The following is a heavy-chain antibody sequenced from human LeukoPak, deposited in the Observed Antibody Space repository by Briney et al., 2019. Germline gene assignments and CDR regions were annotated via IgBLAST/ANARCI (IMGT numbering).Heavy chain of an antibody. J-gene: IGHJ4*02. Sequence: PSETLSLTCAVYGGSFSGYYWSWIRQPPGKWLEWIGEINHSGRTNYNPSPKSRVTISVDTSKNQFSLKLSSVPAADTAVYYCARQNYGAAPLRYWGQGTLVTVSS. CDR2: INHSGRT. CDR3: ARQNYGAAPLRY. CDR1: GGSFSGYY. V-gene: IGHV4-34*01. D-gene: IGHD4/OR15-4a*01.